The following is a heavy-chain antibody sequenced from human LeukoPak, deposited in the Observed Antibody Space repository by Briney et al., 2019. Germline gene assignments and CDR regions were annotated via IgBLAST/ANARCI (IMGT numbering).Heavy chain of an antibody. CDR3: ARDYGDLPARVPYFDY. D-gene: IGHD4-17*01. CDR1: GFTFSSYS. Sequence: GGSLRLSCAASGFTFSSYSMNWVRQAPGKGLEWVSYISSSSSMIYYADSVKGRSTISRDNAKNSLYLQMKSLRDEDTAIYYCARDYGDLPARVPYFDYWGQGTLVTVSS. J-gene: IGHJ4*02. V-gene: IGHV3-48*02. CDR2: ISSSSSMI.